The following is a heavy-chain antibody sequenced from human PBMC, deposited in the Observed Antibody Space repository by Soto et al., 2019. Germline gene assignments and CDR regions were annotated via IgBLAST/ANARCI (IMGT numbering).Heavy chain of an antibody. V-gene: IGHV5-51*01. CDR3: ARLGTMAEPDG. Sequence: PGESLKISCQGSAYSFTSYWIGWMRQMPGKGLEWMGIIYPGDSETRYSPSFEGQVTISVDKSTSTAYLQWSSLKASDTAMYYCARLGTMAEPDGWGQGTLVTVSS. D-gene: IGHD1-7*01. J-gene: IGHJ4*02. CDR1: AYSFTSYW. CDR2: IYPGDSET.